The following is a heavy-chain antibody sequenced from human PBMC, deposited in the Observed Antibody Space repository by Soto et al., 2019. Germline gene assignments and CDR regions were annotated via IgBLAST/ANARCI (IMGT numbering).Heavy chain of an antibody. CDR2: IIPIFGTA. CDR3: ARGALGDGLNYYYHYGMDG. J-gene: IGHJ6*02. CDR1: GGTFSSYA. V-gene: IGHV1-69*06. Sequence: AASVKVSCTASGGTFSSYAISWVRQAPGQGLEWMGGIIPIFGTANYAQKFQGRVTITADKSTSTAYMELSSLRSEDTAVYYCARGALGDGLNYYYHYGMDGRGQGNTVTVYS. D-gene: IGHD3-3*02.